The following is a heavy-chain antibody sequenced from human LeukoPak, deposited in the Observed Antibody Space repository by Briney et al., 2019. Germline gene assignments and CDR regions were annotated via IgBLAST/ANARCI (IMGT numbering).Heavy chain of an antibody. Sequence: SETLSLTCTVSGGSISSSSYYWGWIRQPPGKGLEWIGSIYYSGSTYYNPSLKSRVTISVDTSKNQFSLKLSSVTAADTAVYYCASLMVEHDAFDTWGQGTMVTVSS. CDR1: GGSISSSSYY. V-gene: IGHV4-39*07. CDR2: IYYSGST. D-gene: IGHD3-10*01. CDR3: ASLMVEHDAFDT. J-gene: IGHJ3*02.